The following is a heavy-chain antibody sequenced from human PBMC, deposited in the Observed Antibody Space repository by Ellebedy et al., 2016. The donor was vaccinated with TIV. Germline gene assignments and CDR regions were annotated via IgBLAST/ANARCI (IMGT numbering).Heavy chain of an antibody. J-gene: IGHJ6*02. CDR1: GGSITRNTYY. CDR3: VTARRDPYYSGMDV. CDR2: IHYSGTT. V-gene: IGHV4-39*02. Sequence: MPSETLSLTCSVSGGSITRNTYYWGWIRQPPGKGLEWIGTIHYSGTTYYTLSLKSRVTISLDISWNRFSLELSSVTATDAAIYYCVTARRDPYYSGMDVWGHGTTVAVSS.